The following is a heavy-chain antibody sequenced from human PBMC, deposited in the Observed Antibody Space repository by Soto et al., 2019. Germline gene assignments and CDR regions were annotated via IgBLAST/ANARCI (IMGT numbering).Heavy chain of an antibody. V-gene: IGHV3-30*18. Sequence: GGSLRLSCAASEFTFSSYGLHWVRQAPGKGLEWVAVTSYDGSNKYYADSVKGRFTISRDNSKNTLYLQMNSLRVEDTAVYYCAKGSMHDYGILHYYYGMDVWGQGTTVTVSS. CDR3: AKGSMHDYGILHYYYGMDV. D-gene: IGHD4-17*01. CDR1: EFTFSSYG. CDR2: TSYDGSNK. J-gene: IGHJ6*02.